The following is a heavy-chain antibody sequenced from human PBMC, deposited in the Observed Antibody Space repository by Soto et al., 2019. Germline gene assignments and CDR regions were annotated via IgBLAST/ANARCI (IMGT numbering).Heavy chain of an antibody. Sequence: QVQLVESGGGVVQPGRSLRLSCAASGFTFSSYGMHWVRQAPGKGLEWVAVISYDGSNKYYADSVKGRFTISRDNSKNTLYLQMNSLRAEDTAVYYCAKDRGVYYDSSGYYYYYGMDVWGPGTTVTVSS. V-gene: IGHV3-30*18. CDR2: ISYDGSNK. D-gene: IGHD3-22*01. CDR3: AKDRGVYYDSSGYYYYYGMDV. J-gene: IGHJ6*02. CDR1: GFTFSSYG.